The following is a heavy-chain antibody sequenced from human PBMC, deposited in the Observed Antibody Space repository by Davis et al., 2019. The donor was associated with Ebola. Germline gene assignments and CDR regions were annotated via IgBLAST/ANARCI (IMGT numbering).Heavy chain of an antibody. D-gene: IGHD6-19*01. V-gene: IGHV7-4-1*02. CDR2: INFNTGSP. CDR1: GYSFTTYA. J-gene: IGHJ4*02. CDR3: ANIPVPGG. Sequence: ASVKVSCKASGYSFTTYAINWVRQAPGQGLQWMGWINFNTGSPTYAQGFTGRFVFSLDTSVSTAYLQISGLKAEDTAVYYCANIPVPGGWGQGTLVTVSS.